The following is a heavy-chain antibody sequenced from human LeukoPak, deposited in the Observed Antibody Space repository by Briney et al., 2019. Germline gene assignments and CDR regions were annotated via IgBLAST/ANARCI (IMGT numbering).Heavy chain of an antibody. D-gene: IGHD2-8*01. Sequence: GGSLRLSCAASGFTFSSYGMQWVRQAPGKELEWVAFIRYDGSNKYYADSVKGRFTISRDNSKNTLYLQMNSLRAKDTAVYYCAKDRSAYIVLIVYANNFDYWGQRTLVTVSS. CDR2: IRYDGSNK. J-gene: IGHJ4*02. CDR1: GFTFSSYG. V-gene: IGHV3-30*02. CDR3: AKDRSAYIVLIVYANNFDY.